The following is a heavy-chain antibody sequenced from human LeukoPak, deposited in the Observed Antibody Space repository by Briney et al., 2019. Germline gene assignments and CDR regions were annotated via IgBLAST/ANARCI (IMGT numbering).Heavy chain of an antibody. CDR2: IYYSGST. V-gene: IGHV4-59*01. Sequence: SETLSLTCTVSGGSISSYYWSWIRQPPGKGLEWIGYIYYSGSTNYNPSLKSRVTISVDTSQNQFSLKLSSVTAADTAVYYCARSTSRMGLFDPWGQGTLVTVSS. J-gene: IGHJ5*02. CDR3: ARSTSRMGLFDP. D-gene: IGHD2-8*01. CDR1: GGSISSYY.